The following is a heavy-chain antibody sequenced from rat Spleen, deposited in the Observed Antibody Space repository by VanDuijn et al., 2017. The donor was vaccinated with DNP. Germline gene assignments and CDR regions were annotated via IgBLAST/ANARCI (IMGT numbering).Heavy chain of an antibody. D-gene: IGHD1-1*01. J-gene: IGHJ2*01. V-gene: IGHV2-30*01. Sequence: QVQLKESGPDLVQPSQTLSLTCTVSGFSPTTHHVHWVRQPSGKGLEWIAAIWSGGGTDYKSGLKSRLSISRDTSKSQVFLTMNSLQTDDTAVYYCAEETTGVYWGQGVMVTVSS. CDR3: AEETTGVY. CDR1: GFSPTTHH. CDR2: IWSGGGT.